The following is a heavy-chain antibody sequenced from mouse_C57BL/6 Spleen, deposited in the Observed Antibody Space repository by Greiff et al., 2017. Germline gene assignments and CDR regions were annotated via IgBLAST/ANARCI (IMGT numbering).Heavy chain of an antibody. CDR1: GYTFTSYW. V-gene: IGHV1-59*01. D-gene: IGHD1-1*01. CDR2: IDPSDSYT. J-gene: IGHJ2*01. CDR3: ARGSSGY. Sequence: QVQLKQPGAELVRPGTSVKLSCKASGYTFTSYWMHWVKQRPGQGLEWIGVIDPSDSYTNYNQKFKGKATLTVDTSSSTAYMQLSSLTSEDSAVYYCARGSSGYWGQGTTLTVSS.